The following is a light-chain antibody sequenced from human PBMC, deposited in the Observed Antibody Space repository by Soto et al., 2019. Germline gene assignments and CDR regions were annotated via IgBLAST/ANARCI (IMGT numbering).Light chain of an antibody. CDR3: QQYNHWPRGYT. CDR1: QSVSDN. CDR2: GAS. V-gene: IGKV3-15*01. Sequence: EIVMTQSPATLSVSPGERATLSCRAGQSVSDNLAWYQQRPGQAPRLLFYGASTRATGDPVRFSASGSGTKFTLTISSLQSEDFSVYYCQQYNHWPRGYTLGQGTKVEIK. J-gene: IGKJ2*01.